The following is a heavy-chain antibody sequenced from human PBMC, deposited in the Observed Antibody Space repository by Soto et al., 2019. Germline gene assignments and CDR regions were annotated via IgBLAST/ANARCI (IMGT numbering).Heavy chain of an antibody. CDR2: IWYDGSNK. CDR3: ARFDYDILTGYYTGADYYYYGMDV. J-gene: IGHJ6*02. V-gene: IGHV3-33*01. D-gene: IGHD3-9*01. Sequence: QVQLVESGGGVVQPGRSLRLSCAASVFSFSSYGMHWVRQAPDKGVEWVAVIWYDGSNKYYADSVKGRFTISRDNSKNTLYLQMNSLRAEDTAVYYYARFDYDILTGYYTGADYYYYGMDVWGQGTTVTVSS. CDR1: VFSFSSYG.